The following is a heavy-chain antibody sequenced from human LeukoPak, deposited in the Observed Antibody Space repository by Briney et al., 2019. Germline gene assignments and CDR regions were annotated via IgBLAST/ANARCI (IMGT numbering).Heavy chain of an antibody. J-gene: IGHJ3*02. Sequence: GGSLRLSCAASGFTFSSYWMSWVRQAPGKGLEWVANIKQDGSEKYYVDSVKGRFTISRDNAKNSLYLQMNSLRAEDTAVYYCARAWVGATWGDAFDIWGQGTMVTVSS. V-gene: IGHV3-7*01. CDR1: GFTFSSYW. CDR3: ARAWVGATWGDAFDI. CDR2: IKQDGSEK. D-gene: IGHD1-26*01.